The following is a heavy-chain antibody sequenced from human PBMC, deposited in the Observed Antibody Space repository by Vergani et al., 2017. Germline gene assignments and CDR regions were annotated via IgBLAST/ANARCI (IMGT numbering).Heavy chain of an antibody. V-gene: IGHV4-30-4*08. Sequence: QVQLQESGPGLVKPSQTLSLTCTVSGGSISSGDYYWSWIRQPPGKGLEWIGYIYYSGGTYYNPSLKSRVTISVDTSKNQFSLKLSSVTAADTAVYYCARAYYYDSSGYYLYYYYGMDVWGQGTTVTVSS. CDR3: ARAYYYDSSGYYLYYYYGMDV. J-gene: IGHJ6*02. D-gene: IGHD3-22*01. CDR2: IYYSGGT. CDR1: GGSISSGDYY.